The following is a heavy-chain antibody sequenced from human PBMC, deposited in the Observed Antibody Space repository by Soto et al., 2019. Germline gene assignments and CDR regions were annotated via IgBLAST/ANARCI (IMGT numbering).Heavy chain of an antibody. J-gene: IGHJ3*01. Sequence: EVQLLESGGGLVQPGGSLRLSCAASGFTFSAYAMNWVRQAPGKGLAWVSAISGSGGSIYYADSVKGRFTISRDNSKNKLYLQMNSLRAEDTAVYYCAKGAGGAAAGHAFDVWGQGTMVTVSS. CDR2: ISGSGGSI. CDR1: GFTFSAYA. CDR3: AKGAGGAAAGHAFDV. V-gene: IGHV3-23*01. D-gene: IGHD6-13*01.